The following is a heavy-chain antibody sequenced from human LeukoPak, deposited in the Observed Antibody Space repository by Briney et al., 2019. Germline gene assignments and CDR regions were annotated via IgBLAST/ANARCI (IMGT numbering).Heavy chain of an antibody. V-gene: IGHV1-18*01. CDR3: ARGGSGWSRDY. J-gene: IGHJ4*02. D-gene: IGHD6-19*01. Sequence: PGASVKVSCKASGYTFTSYGICWVRQAPGQGLEWMGWISAYNGNTNYAQKLQSRVTMTTDTSTGTVYMELRSLTSDDTAVYYCARGGSGWSRDYWGQGTLVTVSS. CDR1: GYTFTSYG. CDR2: ISAYNGNT.